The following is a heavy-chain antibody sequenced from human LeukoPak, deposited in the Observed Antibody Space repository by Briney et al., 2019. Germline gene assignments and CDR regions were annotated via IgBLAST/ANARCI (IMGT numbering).Heavy chain of an antibody. CDR1: GFTFSSYS. D-gene: IGHD2-2*01. V-gene: IGHV3-21*01. CDR2: ISSSSSYI. CDR3: ARDRMYCSSTSCTFFDY. Sequence: PGGSLRLSCAASGFTFSSYSMNWVRQAPGKGLEWVSSISSSSSYIYYADSVKGRFTISRDNAKNSLYLQMNSLRAEDTAVYYCARDRMYCSSTSCTFFDYWGQGTLVTVSS. J-gene: IGHJ4*02.